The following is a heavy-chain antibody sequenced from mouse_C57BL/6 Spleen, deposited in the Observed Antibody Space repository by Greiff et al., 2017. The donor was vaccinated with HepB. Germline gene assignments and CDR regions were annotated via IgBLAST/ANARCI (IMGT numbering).Heavy chain of an antibody. J-gene: IGHJ2*01. CDR2: IYPRSGNT. Sequence: QVQLQQSGAELARPGASVKLSCKASGYTFTSYGISWVKQSTGQGLEWIGEIYPRSGNTYYNEKFKGKATLTADKSSSTAYMQLRSLTSEDSAVSFCARSLITAVVGGDIDYWGQGTTLTVSS. D-gene: IGHD1-1*01. V-gene: IGHV1-81*01. CDR3: ARSLITAVVGGDIDY. CDR1: GYTFTSYG.